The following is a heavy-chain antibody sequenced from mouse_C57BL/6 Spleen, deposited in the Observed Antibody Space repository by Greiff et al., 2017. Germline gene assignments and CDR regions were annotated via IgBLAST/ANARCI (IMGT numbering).Heavy chain of an antibody. CDR1: GYTFTDYN. V-gene: IGHV1-22*01. Sequence: VQLKESGPELVKPGASVKMSCKASGYTFTDYNMHWVKQSHGKSLEWIGYINPNNGGTSYNQKFKGKATLTINKSSSTAYMELRSLTSEDSAVYYCGPTVVAPYAMDYWGQGTSVTVSS. CDR3: GPTVVAPYAMDY. D-gene: IGHD1-1*01. J-gene: IGHJ4*01. CDR2: INPNNGGT.